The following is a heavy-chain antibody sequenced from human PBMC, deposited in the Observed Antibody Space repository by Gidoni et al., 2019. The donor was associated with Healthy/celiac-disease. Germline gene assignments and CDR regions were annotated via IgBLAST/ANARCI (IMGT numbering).Heavy chain of an antibody. CDR3: ARSERIAVAVTAAFDI. J-gene: IGHJ3*02. V-gene: IGHV4-39*01. D-gene: IGHD6-19*01. CDR2: IYYSGST. CDR1: GGSISSSSYY. Sequence: QLQLQESGPGLVKPSETLSLTCTVSGGSISSSSYYWGWIRQPPGKGLEWIGSIYYSGSTYYNPSLKSRVTISVDTSKNQFSLKLSSVTAAGTAVYYCARSERIAVAVTAAFDIWGQGTMVTVSS.